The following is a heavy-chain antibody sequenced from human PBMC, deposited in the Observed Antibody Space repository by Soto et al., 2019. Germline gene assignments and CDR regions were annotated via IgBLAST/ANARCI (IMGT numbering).Heavy chain of an antibody. D-gene: IGHD6-19*01. V-gene: IGHV4-59*01. J-gene: IGHJ4*02. CDR2: IYYSGIT. Sequence: QVQLQESGPGLVKPSESLSLTCAVSGGSISRYYWSWIRQPPGKGLEWIGYIYYSGITNYNPSLKSRVTISVDTSKNLFALKLTSVTAADTAVYYCARSRYTSGWWTPPFDYWGQGTLVTVSS. CDR3: ARSRYTSGWWTPPFDY. CDR1: GGSISRYY.